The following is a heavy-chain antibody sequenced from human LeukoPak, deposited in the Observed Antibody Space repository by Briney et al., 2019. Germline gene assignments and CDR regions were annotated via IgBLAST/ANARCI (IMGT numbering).Heavy chain of an antibody. J-gene: IGHJ4*02. CDR2: INAGNGNT. Sequence: GASVKVSCKASGYTFTSYAMHWVRQAPGQRLEWMGWINAGNGNTKYSQKFQGRVTVTRDTSTSTVYMELSSLSSEDTAVYYCARVGGNYPINWGQGSLVTVSA. V-gene: IGHV1-3*01. CDR3: ARVGGNYPIN. D-gene: IGHD1-26*01. CDR1: GYTFTSYA.